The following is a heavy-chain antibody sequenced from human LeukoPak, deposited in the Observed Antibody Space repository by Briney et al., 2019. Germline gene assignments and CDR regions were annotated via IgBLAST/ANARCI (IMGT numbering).Heavy chain of an antibody. J-gene: IGHJ4*02. CDR1: GGSISTYY. CDR3: ARMRVTYYYDSSGPLRYFDY. D-gene: IGHD3-22*01. V-gene: IGHV4-59*12. Sequence: SETLSLTCTVSGGSISTYYWSWIRQPPGMGPEWIGYMSYSGYTQYNPSLRSRVSISVDTSNNQFSLKLSSVTAADTAVYYCARMRVTYYYDSSGPLRYFDYWGQGTLVTVSS. CDR2: MSYSGYT.